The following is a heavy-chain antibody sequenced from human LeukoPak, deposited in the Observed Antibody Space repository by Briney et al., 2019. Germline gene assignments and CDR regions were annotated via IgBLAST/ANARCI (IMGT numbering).Heavy chain of an antibody. CDR1: GFTVSSYG. D-gene: IGHD5-24*01. J-gene: IGHJ4*02. CDR3: AKDPERWLQLRLGFSD. CDR2: ISGSGGNT. Sequence: GGSLRLSCAASGFTVSSYGMSWVRQAPGKGLEWDSGISGSGGNTYYADSVKGRFTISRDNSKNTLYLQMNSLRADDTAVYYCAKDPERWLQLRLGFSDWGQGTLVTVSS. V-gene: IGHV3-23*01.